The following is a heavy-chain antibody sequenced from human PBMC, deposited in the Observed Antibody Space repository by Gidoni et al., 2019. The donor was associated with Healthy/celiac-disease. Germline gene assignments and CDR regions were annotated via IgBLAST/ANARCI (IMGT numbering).Heavy chain of an antibody. D-gene: IGHD2-21*01. Sequence: QLQLQESGPGLVKPSETLSLTCTVSGGSTSSSSYYWGWIRQPPGKGLEWIGSIYYSGSTSYNPSLKSRVTISVDTSKNQFSLKLSSVTAADTAVYYCAGLTIRDIVVVIASDAFDIWGQGTMVTVSS. V-gene: IGHV4-39*01. J-gene: IGHJ3*02. CDR2: IYYSGST. CDR3: AGLTIRDIVVVIASDAFDI. CDR1: GGSTSSSSYY.